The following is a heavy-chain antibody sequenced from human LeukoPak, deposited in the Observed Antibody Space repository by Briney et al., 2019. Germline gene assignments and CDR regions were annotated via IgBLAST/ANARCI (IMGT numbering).Heavy chain of an antibody. CDR1: GYTFTSDG. CDR3: ARCFDFDCSSTSCYYGCRDY. V-gene: IGHV1-18*01. CDR2: ISAYNGNT. J-gene: IGHJ4*02. Sequence: ASVKVSCKASGYTFTSDGISWVRQAPGQGLEWMGWISAYNGNTNYAQKLQGRVTMTTDTSTSTAYMELRSLRSDDTAVYYCARCFDFDCSSTSCYYGCRDYWGQGTLVTVSS. D-gene: IGHD2-2*01.